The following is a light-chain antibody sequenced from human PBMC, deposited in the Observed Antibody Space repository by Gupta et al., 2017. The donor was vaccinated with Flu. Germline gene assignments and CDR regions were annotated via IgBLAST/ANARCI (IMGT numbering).Light chain of an antibody. J-gene: IGKJ4*01. Sequence: ERATLSCRASQSVSSYLAWYQQKPGQAPRLLIYDASNRATGIPARFSGSGSGTDFTLTISILEPEDFAVYYCQQRSNWPPLTFGGGTKVEIK. V-gene: IGKV3-11*01. CDR1: QSVSSY. CDR3: QQRSNWPPLT. CDR2: DAS.